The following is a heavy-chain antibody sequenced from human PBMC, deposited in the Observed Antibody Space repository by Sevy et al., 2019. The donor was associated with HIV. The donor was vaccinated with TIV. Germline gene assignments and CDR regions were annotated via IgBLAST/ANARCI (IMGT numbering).Heavy chain of an antibody. Sequence: SETLSLTCNVSGGSISGYYWSWIRQPPGKGLEWIGYISYSGSTNYNPSLKSRVTISVDTSKNEFSLKLSSVTAADTAVYYCARSRVITGTFDYWGQGTLVTVSS. CDR3: ARSRVITGTFDY. D-gene: IGHD1-20*01. CDR2: ISYSGST. J-gene: IGHJ4*02. CDR1: GGSISGYY. V-gene: IGHV4-59*01.